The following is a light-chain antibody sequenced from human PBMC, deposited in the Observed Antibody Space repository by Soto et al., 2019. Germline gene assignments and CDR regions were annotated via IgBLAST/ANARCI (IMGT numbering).Light chain of an antibody. Sequence: EIVLTQAPATLSLSPGERATLSRRARQSVRSDLAWYQQKSGQAPRVLIYDASNSATGIPARFSGSGSGTDFTLIISSLRPEHFAVYCCQQRSNWPFTFGQGTRLEIK. CDR3: QQRSNWPFT. V-gene: IGKV3-11*01. J-gene: IGKJ5*01. CDR1: QSVRSD. CDR2: DAS.